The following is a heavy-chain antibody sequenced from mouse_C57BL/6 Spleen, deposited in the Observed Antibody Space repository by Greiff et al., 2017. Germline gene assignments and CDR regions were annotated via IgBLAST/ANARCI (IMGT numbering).Heavy chain of an antibody. Sequence: VKLQQPGAELVKPGASVKLSCKASGYTFTSYWMHWVKQRPGQGLEWIGMIHPNSGSTNYNEKFKSKATLTVDKSSSTAYMQLSSLTSEDSAVYYCADTTVVARENYFDYWGQGTTLTVSS. CDR3: ADTTVVARENYFDY. D-gene: IGHD1-1*01. CDR2: IHPNSGST. J-gene: IGHJ2*01. V-gene: IGHV1-64*01. CDR1: GYTFTSYW.